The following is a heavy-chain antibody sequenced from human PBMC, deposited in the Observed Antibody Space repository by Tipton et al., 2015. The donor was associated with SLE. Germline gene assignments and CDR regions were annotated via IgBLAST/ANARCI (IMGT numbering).Heavy chain of an antibody. CDR2: IFHSGST. Sequence: LSLTCTVSGYSISSGHFWGWIRQPPGKGLEWMGTIFHSGSTYYSPSLKSRLTMSVDTSRNQFSLRLSSVTAADSAVYYCARAIGDSGTYYYYYHMDVWGKGTTVTVSS. D-gene: IGHD3-22*01. V-gene: IGHV4-38-2*02. CDR3: ARAIGDSGTYYYYYHMDV. J-gene: IGHJ6*03. CDR1: GYSISSGHF.